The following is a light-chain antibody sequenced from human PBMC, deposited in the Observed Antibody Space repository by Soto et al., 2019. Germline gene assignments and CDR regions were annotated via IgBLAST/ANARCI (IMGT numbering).Light chain of an antibody. J-gene: IGKJ4*01. Sequence: QSPTTLSVSPGERATLSCRASHSVSNNLAWYQQKNGQSPRLLIYGASTRDTGVPARFSGSGSATQFTLTISSLQSEDFSLYYCQQYKQWPVGFGGGTKVDI. CDR2: GAS. CDR3: QQYKQWPVG. V-gene: IGKV3-15*01. CDR1: HSVSNN.